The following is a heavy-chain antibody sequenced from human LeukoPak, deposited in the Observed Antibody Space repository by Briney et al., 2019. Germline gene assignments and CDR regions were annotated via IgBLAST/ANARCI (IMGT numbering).Heavy chain of an antibody. CDR2: ISAYDGNT. J-gene: IGHJ4*02. CDR1: GYTFTSYG. V-gene: IGHV1-18*01. CDR3: ARDYGDYVLGSFDY. D-gene: IGHD4-17*01. Sequence: ASVKVSCKASGYTFTSYGISWVRQAPGQGLEWMGWISAYDGNTNYAQELQGRVTMTTDTSTSTAYMELRSLRSDDTAVYYCARDYGDYVLGSFDYWGQGTLVTVSS.